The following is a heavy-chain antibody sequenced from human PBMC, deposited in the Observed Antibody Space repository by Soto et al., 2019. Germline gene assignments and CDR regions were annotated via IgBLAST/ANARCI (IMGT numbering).Heavy chain of an antibody. Sequence: SETLSLTCTVSGGSISSYYWSWIRQPPGKGLEWIGCIYYSGSTNYNPSLKSRVTISVDTSKNQFSLKLSSVTAADTAVYYCARESPTYSYGYKAGSGVSSPTSIDYWGQGTLVTVSS. CDR2: IYYSGST. V-gene: IGHV4-59*01. CDR1: GGSISSYY. J-gene: IGHJ4*02. CDR3: ARESPTYSYGYKAGSGVSSPTSIDY. D-gene: IGHD5-18*01.